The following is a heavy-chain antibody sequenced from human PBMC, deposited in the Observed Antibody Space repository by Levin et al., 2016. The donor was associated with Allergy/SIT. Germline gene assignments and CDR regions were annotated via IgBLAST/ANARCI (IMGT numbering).Heavy chain of an antibody. CDR3: TRDLGGWHRPADPRYGMDV. D-gene: IGHD6-19*01. J-gene: IGHJ6*02. V-gene: IGHV3-49*03. CDR1: GFTFGDYA. Sequence: LRLSCTASGFTFGDYAMSWFRQAPGKGLEWVGFIRSKAYGGTTEYAASVKGRFTISRDDSKSIAYLQMNSLKTEDTAVYYCTRDLGGWHRPADPRYGMDVWGQGTTVTVSS. CDR2: IRSKAYGGTT.